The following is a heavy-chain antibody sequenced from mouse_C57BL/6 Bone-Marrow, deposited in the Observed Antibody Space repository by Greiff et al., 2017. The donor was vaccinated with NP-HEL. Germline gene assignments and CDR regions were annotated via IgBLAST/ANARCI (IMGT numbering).Heavy chain of an antibody. CDR2: INPSNGGT. D-gene: IGHD1-1*01. V-gene: IGHV1-53*01. CDR3: ARNYYGSSYDFDY. CDR1: GYTFTSYW. Sequence: VQLQQPGTELVKPGASVKLSCKASGYTFTSYWMHWVKQRPGQGLEWIGNINPSNGGTNYNEKFKSKATLTVDKSSSTAYMQISSLTSEDSAVYYCARNYYGSSYDFDYWGQGTTLTVSS. J-gene: IGHJ2*01.